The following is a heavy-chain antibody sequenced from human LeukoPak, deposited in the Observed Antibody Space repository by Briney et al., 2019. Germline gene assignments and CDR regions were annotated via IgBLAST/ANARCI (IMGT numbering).Heavy chain of an antibody. V-gene: IGHV5-51*01. CDR3: ARPTYSTNWDY. D-gene: IGHD6-13*01. CDR2: IYPGDSDT. J-gene: IGHJ4*02. Sequence: GESLKIPCKGSGYNFATNWIGWVRQMPGKGLEWMGMIYPGDSDTRYSPSFQGQVTISVDKSINTAYLQWSSLKASDTAMYFCARPTYSTNWDYWGQGTLVTVSS. CDR1: GYNFATNW.